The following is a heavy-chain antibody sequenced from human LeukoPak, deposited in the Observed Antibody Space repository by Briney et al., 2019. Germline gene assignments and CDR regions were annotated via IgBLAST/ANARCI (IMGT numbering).Heavy chain of an antibody. J-gene: IGHJ4*02. CDR3: APGLTY. CDR1: GYTFTTYV. CDR2: ISESGNAT. D-gene: IGHD2-8*02. V-gene: IGHV3-23*01. Sequence: SCKASGYTFTTYVISWVRQAPGRGLEWVSGISESGNATYYTDSVAGRFSVSRDNSKNKVYLHMTSLRIEDTAIYYCAPGLTYWGQGALVTVAS.